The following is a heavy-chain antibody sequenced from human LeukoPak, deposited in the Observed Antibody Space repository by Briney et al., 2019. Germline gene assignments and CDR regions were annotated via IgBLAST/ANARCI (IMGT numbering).Heavy chain of an antibody. CDR1: GGSFSGYY. V-gene: IGHV4-34*01. D-gene: IGHD3-22*01. CDR3: ARVLITMIVVVIPHGAFDI. J-gene: IGHJ3*02. CDR2: INHSGST. Sequence: SETLSLTCAVYGGSFSGYYWSWIRQPPGKGLEWIGEINHSGSTNYNPSLKSRVTISVDTSKNQFSLKLSSVTAADTAVYYCARVLITMIVVVIPHGAFDIWGQGTLVTVSS.